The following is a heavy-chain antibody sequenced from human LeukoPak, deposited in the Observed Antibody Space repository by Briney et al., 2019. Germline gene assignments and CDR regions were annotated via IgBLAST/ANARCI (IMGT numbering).Heavy chain of an antibody. D-gene: IGHD6-19*01. CDR2: INSDGSST. Sequence: GGSLRLSCAASGFTFSRYWMHWVRQAPGKGLVWVSRINSDGSSTTYADSVKGRFTISRDNAKNTLYLQMNSLRAEDTALYYCARVPITLAGTKDAKYFQHWGQGTLVTVSS. CDR1: GFTFSRYW. J-gene: IGHJ1*01. V-gene: IGHV3-74*01. CDR3: ARVPITLAGTKDAKYFQH.